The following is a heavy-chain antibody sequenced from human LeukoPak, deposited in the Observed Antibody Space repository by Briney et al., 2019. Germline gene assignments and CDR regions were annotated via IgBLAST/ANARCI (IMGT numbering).Heavy chain of an antibody. D-gene: IGHD5-12*01. CDR1: GFTFSSYA. CDR2: ISYDGSNK. V-gene: IGHV3-30*04. J-gene: IGHJ4*02. CDR3: AREIGYSGLYYFDY. Sequence: GVSLRLSCAASGFTFSSYAMHWVRQAPGKGLEWVAVISYDGSNKYYADSVKGRFTISRDNSKITLYLQMNSLRAEDTAVYYCAREIGYSGLYYFDYWGQGTLVTVSS.